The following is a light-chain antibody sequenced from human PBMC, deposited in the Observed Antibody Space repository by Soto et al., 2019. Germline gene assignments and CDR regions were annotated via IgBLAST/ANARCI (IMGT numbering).Light chain of an antibody. V-gene: IGKV3-20*01. J-gene: IGKJ1*01. CDR3: QYYDSFRT. Sequence: EIVLTQSPGTLSLSPGERGTLSCRASQSVDSTYLTWYQQKPGQAPRLLIYGASGRATGIPDRFSGSGSGTDFTLTISRLEPEDVAVYFCQYYDSFRTFGQGTKVDI. CDR2: GAS. CDR1: QSVDSTY.